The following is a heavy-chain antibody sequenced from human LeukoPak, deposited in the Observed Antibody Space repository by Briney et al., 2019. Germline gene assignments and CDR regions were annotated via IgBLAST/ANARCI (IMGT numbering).Heavy chain of an antibody. CDR1: GFTFSGYA. CDR3: AKDRRTDYGDYYAAEYFQH. J-gene: IGHJ1*01. CDR2: ISGSGGST. D-gene: IGHD4-17*01. Sequence: GGSLRLSCAASGFTFSGYAMSWVRQAPGKGLEWVSAISGSGGSTYYADSVKGRFTISRDNSKNTRYLQMNSLRAEDTAVYYCAKDRRTDYGDYYAAEYFQHWGQGTLVTVSS. V-gene: IGHV3-23*01.